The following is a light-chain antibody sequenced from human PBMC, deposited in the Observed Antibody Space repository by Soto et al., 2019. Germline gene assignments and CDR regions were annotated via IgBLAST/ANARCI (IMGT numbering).Light chain of an antibody. CDR2: DVS. CDR1: SSDVGVYEY. V-gene: IGLV2-14*01. J-gene: IGLJ2*01. CDR3: STYTTTTTLL. Sequence: QSALTQPASVSGSPGQSITISCTGTSSDVGVYEYVSWYQQHPGKAPKLMIYDVSSRPSGISNRFSGSKSGNTASLTISGLQSEDEAYYYCSTYTTTTTLLFCGGTKVTV.